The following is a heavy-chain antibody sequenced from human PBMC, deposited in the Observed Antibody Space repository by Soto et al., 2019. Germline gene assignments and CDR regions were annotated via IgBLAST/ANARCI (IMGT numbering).Heavy chain of an antibody. CDR1: GFTFINYA. Sequence: EAQLLESGGGLVQPGWSLRLSCVGSGFTFINYAMNWVRQTPGKGLEWVSTISGGGDRAFDADTVKGRFTISRDNSKNTVNLQMNSLRADDTAVYYCARKVLGSTSRPDWWYFDLWGRGTLVTVSS. J-gene: IGHJ2*01. CDR2: ISGGGDRA. D-gene: IGHD2-2*01. V-gene: IGHV3-23*01. CDR3: ARKVLGSTSRPDWWYFDL.